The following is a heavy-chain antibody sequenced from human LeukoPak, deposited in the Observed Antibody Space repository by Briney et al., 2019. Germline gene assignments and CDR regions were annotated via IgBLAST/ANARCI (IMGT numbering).Heavy chain of an antibody. Sequence: SETLSLTCAVYGESFSGYYWSWIRQPPGKGLEWIAEINHSGSTNYNPSLKSRVTISVDTSKNQFSLKLSSVTAADTAVYYCARDRVTIFGVVIGPMDVWGKGTTVTVSS. CDR1: GESFSGYY. V-gene: IGHV4-34*01. CDR3: ARDRVTIFGVVIGPMDV. CDR2: INHSGST. J-gene: IGHJ6*03. D-gene: IGHD3-3*01.